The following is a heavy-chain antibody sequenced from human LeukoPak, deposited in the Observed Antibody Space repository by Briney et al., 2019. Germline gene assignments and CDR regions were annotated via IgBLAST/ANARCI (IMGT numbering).Heavy chain of an antibody. J-gene: IGHJ2*01. Sequence: GGSLRLSCAASGFTFSSYSMNWVRQAPGKGLEWVSSISSTSTYIYYADSVKGRFTISRDNAKNSLYLQMNSLRDEDTAVYYCAMVNIAVDWYFDLWGRGTLVTVSS. V-gene: IGHV3-21*01. CDR2: ISSTSTYI. D-gene: IGHD6-19*01. CDR1: GFTFSSYS. CDR3: AMVNIAVDWYFDL.